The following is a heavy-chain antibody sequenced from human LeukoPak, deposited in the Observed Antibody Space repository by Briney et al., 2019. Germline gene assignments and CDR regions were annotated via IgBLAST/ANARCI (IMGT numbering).Heavy chain of an antibody. Sequence: GGSLRLSCAASGFTFSSYAMSWVRQAPGRGLEWVSVIYSGGTTYYADSVKGRFTISRDISKNTLYLQMNSLTAEDTAVYFCARGGYSYGSQYYFDYWGQGTLVTVFS. D-gene: IGHD3-16*02. V-gene: IGHV3-53*01. J-gene: IGHJ4*02. CDR3: ARGGYSYGSQYYFDY. CDR1: GFTFSSYA. CDR2: IYSGGTT.